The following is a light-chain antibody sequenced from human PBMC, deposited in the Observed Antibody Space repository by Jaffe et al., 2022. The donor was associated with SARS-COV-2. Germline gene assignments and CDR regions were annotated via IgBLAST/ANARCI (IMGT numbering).Light chain of an antibody. V-gene: IGKV4-1*01. J-gene: IGKJ1*01. CDR2: WAS. CDR3: QQYYATPPRT. Sequence: DIVMTQSPDSLAVSLGERATINCKSSQSVFYSPNNKNYLAWYQQKPGQPPKLLIYWASTREFGVPDRFSGSGSDTDFTLTISSLQAEDVAVYYCQQYYATPPRTFGQGTKVEIK. CDR1: QSVFYSPNNKNY.